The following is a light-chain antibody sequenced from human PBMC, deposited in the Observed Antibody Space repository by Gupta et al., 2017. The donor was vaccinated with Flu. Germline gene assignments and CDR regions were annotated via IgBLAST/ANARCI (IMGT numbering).Light chain of an antibody. CDR1: ESIVTW. CDR3: QQYYSYST. CDR2: RAS. J-gene: IGKJ1*01. Sequence: ANESIVTWLAWHQQKPRKAPNLLIHRASTLKSGVPARFSGSGSGTEFTLTISNLQPDDFATYYCQQYYSYSTFGHGTKVEIK. V-gene: IGKV1-5*03.